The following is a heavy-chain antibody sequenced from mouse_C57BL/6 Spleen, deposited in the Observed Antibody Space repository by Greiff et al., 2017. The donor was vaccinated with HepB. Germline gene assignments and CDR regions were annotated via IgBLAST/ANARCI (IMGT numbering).Heavy chain of an antibody. D-gene: IGHD3-2*01. J-gene: IGHJ2*01. V-gene: IGHV14-4*01. Sequence: VHVKQSGAELVRPGASVKLSCTASGFNIKDDYMHWVKQRPEQGLEWIGWIDPENGDTEYASKFQGKATITADTSSNTAYLQLSSLTSEDTAVYYCTTRQPDYWGQGTTLTVSS. CDR3: TTRQPDY. CDR2: IDPENGDT. CDR1: GFNIKDDY.